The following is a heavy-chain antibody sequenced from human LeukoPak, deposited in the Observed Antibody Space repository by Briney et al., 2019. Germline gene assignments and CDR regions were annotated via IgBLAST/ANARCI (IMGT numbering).Heavy chain of an antibody. CDR1: EFTVSSNY. J-gene: IGHJ4*02. V-gene: IGHV3-53*05. CDR3: AKDRAIDCSSTTCYAIFDY. Sequence: PGGSLRLSCAASEFTVSSNYMNWVRQAPGKGLEWVSIIYSGGSTYYADSVKGRFTISRDNSKNTLYLQMNSLRAEDTAVYYCAKDRAIDCSSTTCYAIFDYWGQGTLVTVSS. CDR2: IYSGGST. D-gene: IGHD2-2*01.